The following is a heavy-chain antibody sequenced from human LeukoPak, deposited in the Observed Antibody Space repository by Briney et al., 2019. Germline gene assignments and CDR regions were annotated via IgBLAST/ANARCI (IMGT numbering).Heavy chain of an antibody. D-gene: IGHD5-18*01. CDR3: ARVRGYSYGELDY. CDR1: GGSLSSGGFY. J-gene: IGHJ4*02. CDR2: ISYSGST. Sequence: SQTLSLTCTVSGGSLSSGGFYWTWIRQHPGQGLEWLGHISYSGSTYYNPSLNSRVTISGGTSKRQFSLKLSSVTAADTAVYYCARVRGYSYGELDYWGQGTLVTVSS. V-gene: IGHV4-31*03.